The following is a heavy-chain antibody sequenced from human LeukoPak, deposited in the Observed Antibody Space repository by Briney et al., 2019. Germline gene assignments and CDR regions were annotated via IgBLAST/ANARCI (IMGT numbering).Heavy chain of an antibody. D-gene: IGHD3-22*01. CDR3: AKYYHDSSGYGAFDI. CDR2: FSNSGST. Sequence: SETLSLTCTVSGGSISSDYWSWIRQPPGKGLEWIGYFSNSGSTNYNPSLKSRVTISVDTSKNQFSLKLRFMTAADTALYYCAKYYHDSSGYGAFDIWGQGTMVTVSS. J-gene: IGHJ3*02. V-gene: IGHV4-59*01. CDR1: GGSISSDY.